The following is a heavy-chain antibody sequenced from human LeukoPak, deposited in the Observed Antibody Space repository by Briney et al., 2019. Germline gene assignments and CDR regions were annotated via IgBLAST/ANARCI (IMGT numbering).Heavy chain of an antibody. CDR3: ARYDYGDCWFDP. D-gene: IGHD4-17*01. J-gene: IGHJ5*02. CDR2: ISDSGST. V-gene: IGHV4-61*01. Sequence: ASETLSLTCTVFGDSVSSSNYYWAWFRQPPGKGLEWIGYISDSGSTNYNPSLRSRVTISVDTSKNQFSLKLSSVTAADTALYYCARYDYGDCWFDPWGQGTLVTVSS. CDR1: GDSVSSSNYY.